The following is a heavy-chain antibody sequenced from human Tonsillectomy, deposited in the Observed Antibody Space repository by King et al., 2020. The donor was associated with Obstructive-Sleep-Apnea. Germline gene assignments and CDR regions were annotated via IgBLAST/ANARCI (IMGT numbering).Heavy chain of an antibody. CDR3: ATRYDQTYYYGSGRESNDAFDI. Sequence: VQLVESGAEVKKPGESLKISCKGSGYSFTSYWIGWVRQMPGKGMQWIGVIYPHDSDTRDSPSFQGQVTISFDKSISTAYLQWSSLKASDTAMYYCATRYDQTYYYGSGRESNDAFDIWGQGTMVIVSS. D-gene: IGHD3-10*01. CDR1: GYSFTSYW. V-gene: IGHV5-51*01. CDR2: IYPHDSDT. J-gene: IGHJ3*02.